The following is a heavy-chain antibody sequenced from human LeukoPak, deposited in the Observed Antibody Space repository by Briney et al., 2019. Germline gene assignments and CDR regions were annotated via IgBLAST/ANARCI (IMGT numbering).Heavy chain of an antibody. CDR3: ARGGRERYSSDWTDAFDI. D-gene: IGHD6-19*01. CDR1: GYTFTSYY. V-gene: IGHV1-46*01. CDR2: INPSGGST. J-gene: IGHJ3*02. Sequence: ASVKVSCKASGYTFTSYYMHWVRQAPGQGLEWMGIINPSGGSTSYAQKFQGRVTMTRDTSTSTVYMELSSLSSEDTAVYYCARGGRERYSSDWTDAFDIWGQGTMVTVSS.